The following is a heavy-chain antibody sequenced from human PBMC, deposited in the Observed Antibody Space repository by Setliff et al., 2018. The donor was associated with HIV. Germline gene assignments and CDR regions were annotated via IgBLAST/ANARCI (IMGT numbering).Heavy chain of an antibody. CDR2: MCPKSGNT. J-gene: IGHJ4*02. CDR1: GYIFTSYD. CDR3: ARGLNVLSGYTWVV. Sequence: ASVKVSCKASGYIFTSYDIHWVRQATGQGLEWMGRMCPKSGNTGNTQKFRGRITMTRDTSTNTAYMELSSLTSDDTAVYYCARGLNVLSGYTWVVWGQGTPVTVSS. D-gene: IGHD3-3*01. V-gene: IGHV1-8*02.